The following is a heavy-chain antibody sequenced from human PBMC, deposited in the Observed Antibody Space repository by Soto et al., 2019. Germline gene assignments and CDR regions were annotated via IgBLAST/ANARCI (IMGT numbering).Heavy chain of an antibody. J-gene: IGHJ5*02. CDR1: GFTFSNAW. CDR2: IKSKTDGGTT. CDR3: TTGDSSGYYGDNWFDP. D-gene: IGHD3-22*01. V-gene: IGHV3-15*07. Sequence: GGSLRLSCAASGFTFSNAWMNWVRQAPGKGLEWVGRIKSKTDGGTTDYAAPVKGRFTISRDDSKNTLYLQMNSLKTEDTAVYYCTTGDSSGYYGDNWFDPRGQGTLVTVSS.